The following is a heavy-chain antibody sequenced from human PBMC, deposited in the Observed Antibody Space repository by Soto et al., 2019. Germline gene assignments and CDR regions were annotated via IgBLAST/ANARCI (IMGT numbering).Heavy chain of an antibody. CDR3: ATVVGAVPY. V-gene: IGHV1-18*01. CDR1: GYTFTSYA. CDR2: LSGYNANI. J-gene: IGHJ4*02. D-gene: IGHD1-26*01. Sequence: QIHLVQSGPEVKEPGASVKVSCKTSGYTFTSYAISWVRQAPGQGLEWMGWLSGYNANINYAQNFQGRVTVTTDTSTDTAYMELRSLRSDDTAVYYCATVVGAVPYWGQGTLVTVSS.